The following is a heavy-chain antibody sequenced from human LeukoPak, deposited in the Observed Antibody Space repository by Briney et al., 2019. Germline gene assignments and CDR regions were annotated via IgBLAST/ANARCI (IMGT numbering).Heavy chain of an antibody. V-gene: IGHV1-2*02. CDR3: ARDGYSGSSYYYYYGMDV. D-gene: IGHD1-26*01. CDR1: GYTFTGYY. J-gene: IGHJ6*02. Sequence: ASVKVSCKASGYTFTGYYMHWVRQAPGQGLEWMGWINPNSGGTNYAQKFQGRVTMTRDTSISTAYMELSRLRSDDTAVYYCARDGYSGSSYYYYYGMDVWGQGTTVTVSS. CDR2: INPNSGGT.